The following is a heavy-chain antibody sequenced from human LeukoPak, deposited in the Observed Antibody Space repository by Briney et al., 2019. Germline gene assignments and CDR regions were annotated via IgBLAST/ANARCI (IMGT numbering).Heavy chain of an antibody. CDR2: IYSGGST. D-gene: IGHD2-15*01. Sequence: PGGSLRLSCAASGFSVSSNFMTWVRQAPGKGLEWVAVIYSGGSTYNADSVKGRFTISRDNSKNTLYLQMNSLRAEDTAVYYCARQYCSGGNCFYGMDVWGQGTPVTVSS. CDR3: ARQYCSGGNCFYGMDV. J-gene: IGHJ6*02. V-gene: IGHV3-66*04. CDR1: GFSVSSNF.